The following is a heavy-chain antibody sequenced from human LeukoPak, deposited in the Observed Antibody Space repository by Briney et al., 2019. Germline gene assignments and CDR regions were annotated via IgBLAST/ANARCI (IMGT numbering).Heavy chain of an antibody. V-gene: IGHV3-48*04. J-gene: IGHJ6*03. CDR2: ISSSGSTI. D-gene: IGHD2-2*01. CDR3: ARCPAGLYYYYYMDV. Sequence: GGSLRLSCAASGFTFTTYGMSWVRQAPGKGLEWVSYISSSGSTIYYADSVKGRFTISRDNAKNSLYLQMNSLRAEDTAVYYCARCPAGLYYYYYMDVWGKGTTVTVSS. CDR1: GFTFTTYG.